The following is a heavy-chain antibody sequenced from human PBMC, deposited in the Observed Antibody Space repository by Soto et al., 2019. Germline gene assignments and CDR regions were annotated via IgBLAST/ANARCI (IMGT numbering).Heavy chain of an antibody. CDR3: ARGLGERKKSFYQ. D-gene: IGHD3-10*01. CDR1: GGSISGYY. V-gene: IGHV4-59*12. CDR2: IYYSGST. Sequence: QVQLQESGPGLVKPSETLSLTCTVSGGSISGYYWTWIRQPPGKGLEWIGYIYYSGSTNYNPSLMSPVTLSLSPSKNQFSPEPGSVNAWDTAVDYCARGLGERKKSFYQWGQGTLGNVFS. J-gene: IGHJ4*02.